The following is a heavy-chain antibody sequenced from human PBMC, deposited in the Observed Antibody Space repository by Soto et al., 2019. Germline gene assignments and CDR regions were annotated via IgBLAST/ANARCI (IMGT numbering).Heavy chain of an antibody. Sequence: GESVKISFQGSGYSFTSYWIGWVRQRPGKGLEWMGRINPSDSYTTYSPSFQGHVTISTDKSFSTAYLQWSGLKASDTAMYYCARLGYCTGTSCYTFDSWGQGTLVTVSS. J-gene: IGHJ4*02. CDR2: INPSDSYT. CDR3: ARLGYCTGTSCYTFDS. V-gene: IGHV5-10-1*01. CDR1: GYSFTSYW. D-gene: IGHD2-2*02.